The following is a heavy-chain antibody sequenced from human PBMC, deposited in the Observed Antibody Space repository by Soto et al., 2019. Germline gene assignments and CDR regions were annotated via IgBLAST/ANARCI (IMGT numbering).Heavy chain of an antibody. CDR1: SGSFSSYY. CDR2: THPSGDT. V-gene: IGHV4-34*02. D-gene: IGHD3-16*01. Sequence: QVQLQQWGAGLLKPSETLSLTCAVHSGSFSSYYCTWTRQPPGKGLVWIGETHPSGDTDYTPSLSNRVTLTPDTSKRQFSLLLTSVTAPDTAVYLCTRGRDPHKGGQTWGQGTVGSVSS. CDR3: TRGRDPHKGGQT. J-gene: IGHJ5*02.